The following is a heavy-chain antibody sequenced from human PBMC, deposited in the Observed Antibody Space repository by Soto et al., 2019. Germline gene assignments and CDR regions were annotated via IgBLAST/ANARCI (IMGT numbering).Heavy chain of an antibody. CDR1: GGSISSGGYY. Sequence: KQSQTLSLTCTVSGGSISSGGYYWSWIRQHPGKGLEWIGYIYYSGSTYYNPSLKSRVTISVDTSKNQFSLKLSSVTAADTAVYYCARGVRTPDDRNTVIYYYYYMDVWGKGTTVTVSS. CDR2: IYYSGST. D-gene: IGHD4-17*01. J-gene: IGHJ6*03. V-gene: IGHV4-31*03. CDR3: ARGVRTPDDRNTVIYYYYYMDV.